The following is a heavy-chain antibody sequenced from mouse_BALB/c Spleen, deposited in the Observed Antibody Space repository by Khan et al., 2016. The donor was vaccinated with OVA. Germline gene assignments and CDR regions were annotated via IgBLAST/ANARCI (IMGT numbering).Heavy chain of an antibody. Sequence: EVELVESGGDLVKPGGSLKLSCAASGFTFSTYGMSWVRQTPDKRLEWVATVSTGGSYTYYPDSVKGRFTISRDNAKNTLYLQMSSLKSEDKASFYCARLAYYYDSEGFDYWGQGTLVTVSA. CDR2: VSTGGSYT. V-gene: IGHV5-6*01. D-gene: IGHD1-1*01. J-gene: IGHJ3*01. CDR1: GFTFSTYG. CDR3: ARLAYYYDSEGFDY.